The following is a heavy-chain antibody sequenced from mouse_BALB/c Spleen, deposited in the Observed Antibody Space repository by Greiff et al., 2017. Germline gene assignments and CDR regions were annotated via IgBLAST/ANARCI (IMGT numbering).Heavy chain of an antibody. Sequence: EVQLQKSGAELVRQGALVKLSCKASGFNIKDYYMHWVKQRPEQGLEWIGWIDPENGNTIYDPKFQGKASITADTSSNTAYLQLSSLTSEDTAVYYCARLQYGNYWFAYWGQGTLVTVSA. V-gene: IGHV14-1*02. D-gene: IGHD2-10*02. J-gene: IGHJ3*01. CDR2: IDPENGNT. CDR1: GFNIKDYY. CDR3: ARLQYGNYWFAY.